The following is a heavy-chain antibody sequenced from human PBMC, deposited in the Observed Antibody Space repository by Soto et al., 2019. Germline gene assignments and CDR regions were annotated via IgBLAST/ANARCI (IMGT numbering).Heavy chain of an antibody. J-gene: IGHJ2*01. V-gene: IGHV4-59*01. CDR2: IYYSGRT. CDR1: GGSISSYY. D-gene: IGHD6-19*01. Sequence: QVQLQESGPGLVKPSETLSLTCTVSGGSISSYYWSWIRQPPGKGLKWIGYIYYSGRTNYNPSLKSRVAISVDTSKNQFYLKLGSVTDADAAVYYGARIPVAGKGQGQYFDLWGRGTLVTVSS. CDR3: ARIPVAGKGQGQYFDL.